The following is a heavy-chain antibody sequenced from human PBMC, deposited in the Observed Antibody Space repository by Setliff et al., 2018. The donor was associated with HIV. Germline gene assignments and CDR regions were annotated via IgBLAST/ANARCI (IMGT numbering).Heavy chain of an antibody. Sequence: SVKVSCKASGGTFSSYAISWVRQAPGQGLEWMGGIIPIFGTANYAQKFQGRVTSTADESTSTAYMELSSLRSEDTAVYYCARASNFDWVQYYFDYWGQGTLVTVSS. CDR1: GGTFSSYA. CDR3: ARASNFDWVQYYFDY. V-gene: IGHV1-69*13. CDR2: IIPIFGTA. J-gene: IGHJ4*02. D-gene: IGHD3-9*01.